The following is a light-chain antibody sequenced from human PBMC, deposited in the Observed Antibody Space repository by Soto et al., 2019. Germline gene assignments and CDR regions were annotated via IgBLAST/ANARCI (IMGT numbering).Light chain of an antibody. V-gene: IGKV3-20*01. J-gene: IGKJ4*01. CDR1: QSVSSSY. CDR2: GTS. CDR3: QQCGISGPRT. Sequence: EIVLTQSPGTLSLSTGERATLSCRDSQSVSSSYLAWYQQKPGQAPRLLIYGTSSRATGIPDRFSGSGSGTDFILTISRLEPEDFAEYYCQQCGISGPRTFGGGTKGEIK.